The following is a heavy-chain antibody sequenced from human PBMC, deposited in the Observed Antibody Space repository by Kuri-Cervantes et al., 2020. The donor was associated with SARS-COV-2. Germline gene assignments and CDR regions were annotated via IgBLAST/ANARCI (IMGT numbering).Heavy chain of an antibody. D-gene: IGHD2/OR15-2a*01. CDR1: VYTFSNYA. CDR2: ISSNGDGT. J-gene: IGHJ4*02. Sequence: GESLKVSCSTSVYTFSNYAMHWVREAPGGALEYVSAISSNGDGTYYADSVKGRFTISRDNSKNTLFLQMSSLRTEDTSIYYCVKVSRGGPEYYWGKGILVTVSS. V-gene: IGHV3-64D*08. CDR3: VKVSRGGPEYY.